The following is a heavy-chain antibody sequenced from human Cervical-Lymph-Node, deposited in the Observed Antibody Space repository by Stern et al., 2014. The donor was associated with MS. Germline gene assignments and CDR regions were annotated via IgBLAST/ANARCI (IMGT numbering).Heavy chain of an antibody. V-gene: IGHV5-51*03. CDR1: EYNFNTHW. CDR3: ARHGGPNWNHEAHNWFDP. CDR2: IYPGNSDP. D-gene: IGHD1-14*01. J-gene: IGHJ5*02. Sequence: VQLVQSGAEVKKPGESLKISCKGSEYNFNTHWIAWVRQMPGKGLEWLGNIYPGNSDPRYNPSLQGQVSISADKSIPTAYLHFSSLKASDSAMYFCARHGGPNWNHEAHNWFDPWGQGTLVTVSS.